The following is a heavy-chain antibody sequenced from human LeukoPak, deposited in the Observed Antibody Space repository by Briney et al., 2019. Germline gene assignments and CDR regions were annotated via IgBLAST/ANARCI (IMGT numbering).Heavy chain of an antibody. CDR2: IRSDASSI. CDR1: GFTFSRYS. V-gene: IGHV3-21*01. J-gene: IGHJ4*02. CDR3: ARDGYSIGYFYDL. D-gene: IGHD3-22*01. Sequence: GGSLRLSCVGSGFTFSRYSMNWVRQAPGKGPEWVSSIRSDASSIYYADSVKGRFTISRDNAKNSVFLQINSLRAGDTAVYYCARDGYSIGYFYDLWGQGTLVTVSS.